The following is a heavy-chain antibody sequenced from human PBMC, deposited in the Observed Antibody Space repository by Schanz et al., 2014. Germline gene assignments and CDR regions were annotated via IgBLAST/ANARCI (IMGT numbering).Heavy chain of an antibody. CDR2: IIPVLNIA. D-gene: IGHD3-10*01. V-gene: IGHV1-69*02. Sequence: QILLVQSGAEVKKPGSSVKVSCKASGGTFSTYTISWVRQAPGQGLEWMGKIIPVLNIATYAQRFQGRVSITADTSTNTAYMELSSLTSEDTAVHYCARGRGFYDYWGQGTLVTVSS. J-gene: IGHJ4*02. CDR3: ARGRGFYDY. CDR1: GGTFSTYT.